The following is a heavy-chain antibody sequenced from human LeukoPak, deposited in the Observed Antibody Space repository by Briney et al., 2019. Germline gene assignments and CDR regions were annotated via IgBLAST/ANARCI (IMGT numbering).Heavy chain of an antibody. CDR1: GFIFSNYW. V-gene: IGHV3-7*02. CDR3: AKLDGIGGLDS. Sequence: QPGGSLRLSCVASGFIFSNYWMNWVRQAPGKGLEWMANIKPDGSGTYYVDSVKGRFTVSRDNAKNSLYLQMNSLRAEDTAVYYCAKLDGIGGLDSWGQGTLVTVSS. D-gene: IGHD1-26*01. CDR2: IKPDGSGT. J-gene: IGHJ4*02.